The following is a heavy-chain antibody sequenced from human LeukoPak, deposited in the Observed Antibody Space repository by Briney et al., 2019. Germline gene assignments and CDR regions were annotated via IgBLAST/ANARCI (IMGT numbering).Heavy chain of an antibody. Sequence: GGSLRLSCAVSGFTLSSHTVHWVRQAPGKGLEWLALISNDGSRQFYSDSVKGRFTISRDNSRNTLDLLMNSLRAEDTAVYYCTTDPPTVVKAWGQGTLVTVSS. D-gene: IGHD4-23*01. CDR1: GFTLSSHT. V-gene: IGHV3-30*04. CDR3: TTDPPTVVKA. J-gene: IGHJ4*02. CDR2: ISNDGSRQ.